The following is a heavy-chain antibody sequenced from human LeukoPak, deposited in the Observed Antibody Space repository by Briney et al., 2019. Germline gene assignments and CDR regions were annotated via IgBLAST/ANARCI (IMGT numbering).Heavy chain of an antibody. CDR1: GGTFSSYA. J-gene: IGHJ4*02. CDR3: ARDLYYYDSSGYPG. V-gene: IGHV1-69*04. D-gene: IGHD3-22*01. CDR2: IIPILGIA. Sequence: GPSVKVSCKASGGTFSSYAISWVRQAPGQGLEWMGRIIPILGIANYAQKFQGRVTITADKSTSTAYMELSSLRSEDTAVYYCARDLYYYDSSGYPGWGQGTLVTVSS.